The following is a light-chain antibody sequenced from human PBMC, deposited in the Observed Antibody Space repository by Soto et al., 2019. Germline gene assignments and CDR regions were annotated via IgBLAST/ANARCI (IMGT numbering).Light chain of an antibody. Sequence: EVVLTQSPATLSLSPGERATLSCGASQTVSSNYLAWYQQKPGLAPRLLIYDASTTATGIPDRFRGSGSGTDFTLTISRLEPEDSAFYYCHHYGDLPRGTFGGGPNVEIK. CDR1: QTVSSNY. CDR2: DAS. V-gene: IGKV3D-20*01. CDR3: HHYGDLPRGT. J-gene: IGKJ4*01.